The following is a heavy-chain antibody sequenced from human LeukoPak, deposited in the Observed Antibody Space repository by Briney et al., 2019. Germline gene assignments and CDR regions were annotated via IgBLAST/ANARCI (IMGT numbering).Heavy chain of an antibody. D-gene: IGHD3-3*02. CDR3: ATDMAFSAFDI. CDR2: IDGDGRQK. CDR1: GFSFTNYW. Sequence: GGSLRLSCIASGFSFTNYWMVWIRQAAGKGLDWVARIDGDGRQKDYVASMKGRFAISRDNARNSLFLQLNSLRTEDTALYYCATDMAFSAFDIWGHGTMVIVSS. V-gene: IGHV3-7*03. J-gene: IGHJ3*02.